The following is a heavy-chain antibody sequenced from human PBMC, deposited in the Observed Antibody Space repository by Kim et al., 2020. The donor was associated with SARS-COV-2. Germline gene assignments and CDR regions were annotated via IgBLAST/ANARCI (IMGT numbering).Heavy chain of an antibody. CDR2: IYYSGST. V-gene: IGHV4-39*01. D-gene: IGHD3-3*01. J-gene: IGHJ5*02. CDR1: GGSISSSSYY. Sequence: SETLSLTCTVSGGSISSSSYYWGWIRQPPGKGLEWIGSIYYSGSTYYNPSLKSRVTISVDTSKNQFSLKLSSVTAADTAVYYCARLIPYDYDFWSGAPGWFDPWGQGTLVTVSS. CDR3: ARLIPYDYDFWSGAPGWFDP.